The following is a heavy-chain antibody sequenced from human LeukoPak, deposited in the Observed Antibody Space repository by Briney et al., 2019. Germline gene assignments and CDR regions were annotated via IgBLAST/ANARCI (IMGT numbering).Heavy chain of an antibody. CDR1: GGSISSYY. D-gene: IGHD3-16*02. V-gene: IGHV4-59*01. J-gene: IGHJ4*02. Sequence: SETLSLTCTVSGGSISSYYWSWIRQPPGKGLEWIGYINYSGSTNYNPSLKSRVTISVDTSKNQFSLKLSSVTAADTAVYYCARGISTSFPYDYVWGSYRYGLDYWGQGTLVTVSS. CDR3: ARGISTSFPYDYVWGSYRYGLDY. CDR2: INYSGST.